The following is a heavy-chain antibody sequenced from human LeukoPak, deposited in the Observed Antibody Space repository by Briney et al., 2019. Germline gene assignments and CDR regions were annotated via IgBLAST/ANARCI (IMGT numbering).Heavy chain of an antibody. J-gene: IGHJ6*03. CDR3: AKDAAYYGSGTDYMDV. V-gene: IGHV3-30*02. CDR2: IRYDGSNK. Sequence: GGSLRLSRAASGFTFSSYGMHWVRQAPGKGLEWVAFIRYDGSNKYYADSVKGRFTISRDNSKNTLYLQMNSLRAEDTAVYHCAKDAAYYGSGTDYMDVWGKGTTVTISS. CDR1: GFTFSSYG. D-gene: IGHD3-10*01.